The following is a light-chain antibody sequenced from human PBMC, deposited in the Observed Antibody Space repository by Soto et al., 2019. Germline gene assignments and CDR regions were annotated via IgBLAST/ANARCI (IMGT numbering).Light chain of an antibody. J-gene: IGLJ1*01. CDR2: EDS. CDR1: NNDVGTSNL. V-gene: IGLV2-23*01. CDR3: CSYAFTYV. Sequence: QSALTQPASVSGSPGQSITISCTGTNNDVGTSNLVSWYQQHPGKAPKLIIYEDSKRPSGVSYRFSGSKSGDTASLTLSGLQAEDEADYFCCSYAFTYVFGTGTKLTVL.